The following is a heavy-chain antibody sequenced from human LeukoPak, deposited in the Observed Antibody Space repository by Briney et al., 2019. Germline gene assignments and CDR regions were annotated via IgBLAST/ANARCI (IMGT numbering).Heavy chain of an antibody. Sequence: ASVKVSCKASGYTFTIYGINWVRQAPGQGLEWMGWISAYNGNTNYAQKLQGRVTMTTDTSTSTAYIELRSLRSDDTAVYYCARDDALVATGYFDYWGQGTLVTVSS. J-gene: IGHJ4*02. D-gene: IGHD5-12*01. CDR2: ISAYNGNT. V-gene: IGHV1-18*01. CDR1: GYTFTIYG. CDR3: ARDDALVATGYFDY.